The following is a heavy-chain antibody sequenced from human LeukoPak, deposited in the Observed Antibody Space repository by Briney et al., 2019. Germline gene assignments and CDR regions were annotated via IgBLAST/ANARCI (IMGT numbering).Heavy chain of an antibody. V-gene: IGHV4-59*08. CDR2: IYYSGST. J-gene: IGHJ4*02. D-gene: IGHD3-22*01. CDR1: GGSISSYY. Sequence: SETLSLTCTVSGGSISSYYWSWIRQPPGKGLEWIGYIYYSGSTNYNPSLRSRVTMSVDTSKNQFSLKLSSVSAADTAVYYCARQGGEYYSDSSDCYYFFDCWGQGTLVTVSS. CDR3: ARQGGEYYSDSSDCYYFFDC.